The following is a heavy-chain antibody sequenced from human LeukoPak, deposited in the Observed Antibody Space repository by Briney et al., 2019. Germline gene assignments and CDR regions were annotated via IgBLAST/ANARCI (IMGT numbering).Heavy chain of an antibody. V-gene: IGHV4-59*01. CDR3: ARARLDSSGRFDS. CDR1: GGSISSYY. D-gene: IGHD3-22*01. J-gene: IGHJ4*02. CDR2: IYYGGST. Sequence: SETLSLTCTVSGGSISSYYWSWIRQPPGKGLGWIGYIYYGGSTDYNPSLKSRVTISKDTSKTQFSLRLSSVTSADTAVYYCARARLDSSGRFDSWGQGTLVTVSS.